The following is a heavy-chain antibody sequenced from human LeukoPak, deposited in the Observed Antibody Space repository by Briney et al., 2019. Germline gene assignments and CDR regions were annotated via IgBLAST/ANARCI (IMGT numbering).Heavy chain of an antibody. CDR2: IWYDGNNK. CDR3: ARSTSSEYDIYHFDY. J-gene: IGHJ4*02. CDR1: GFTFSSYG. D-gene: IGHD3-9*01. V-gene: IGHV3-33*01. Sequence: GRSLRLSCAASGFTFSSYGMHWVRQAPGKGLEWVAVIWYDGNNKYYADSVKGRVTISRDNSKNTLYLQMNSLRAEDTAVYYCARSTSSEYDIYHFDYWGQGTLVTVSS.